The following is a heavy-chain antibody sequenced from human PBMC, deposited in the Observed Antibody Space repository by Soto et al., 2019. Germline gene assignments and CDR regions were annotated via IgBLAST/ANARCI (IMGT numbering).Heavy chain of an antibody. CDR2: INPNSGGT. V-gene: IGHV1-2*02. D-gene: IGHD1-1*01. CDR1: GYTFSGYY. CDR3: AREPATAKPEGVDF. J-gene: IGHJ4*02. Sequence: ASVKVSCKASGYTFSGYYIHWVRQAPGQGLEWMGWINPNSGGTKYAPKFQGGVTMTRDTSITTAYMELSRLRSGDTAVYYCAREPATAKPEGVDFWGQGTLVTVSS.